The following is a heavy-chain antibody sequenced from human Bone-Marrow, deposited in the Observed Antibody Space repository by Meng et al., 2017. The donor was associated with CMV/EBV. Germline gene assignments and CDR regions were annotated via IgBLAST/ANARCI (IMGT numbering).Heavy chain of an antibody. D-gene: IGHD5-18*01. CDR3: ATSDSYGDWFDP. J-gene: IGHJ5*02. Sequence: ASVKVSCKASGYTFTGYYMHWVRQAPGQGLEWMGWINPNSGGTNYAQKFQGRVTMTRDTSISTAYMELSRLRSDDTAVYYCATSDSYGDWFDPWGQGTLVTVSS. V-gene: IGHV1-2*02. CDR2: INPNSGGT. CDR1: GYTFTGYY.